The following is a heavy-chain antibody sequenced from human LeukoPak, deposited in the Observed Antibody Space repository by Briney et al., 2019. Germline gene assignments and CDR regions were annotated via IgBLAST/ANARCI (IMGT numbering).Heavy chain of an antibody. Sequence: TGGSLRLSCAASGFTFSDYWMHWVRQAPGKGLVWVSRIDLAGEYTTYADSVKGRFTISRDNSKNTLYLQMNSLRAEDTAAYYCAKGTYDSRGHFDYWGQGTLVSVSS. V-gene: IGHV3-74*01. CDR3: AKGTYDSRGHFDY. J-gene: IGHJ4*02. CDR2: IDLAGEYT. D-gene: IGHD3-22*01. CDR1: GFTFSDYW.